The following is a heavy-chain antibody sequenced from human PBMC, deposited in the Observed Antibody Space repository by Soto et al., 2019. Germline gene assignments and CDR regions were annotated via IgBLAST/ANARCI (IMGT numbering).Heavy chain of an antibody. J-gene: IGHJ4*02. CDR3: ARGQWSAVVVIPFDY. Sequence: QVQLVQSGAEVKKPGASVKVSCKASGYTFTSYYMHWVRQAPGQGLEWMGIINPSGGSTSYAQKLQGRVTMTRDTSTSTVYMELSSLGSEDTAVYYCARGQWSAVVVIPFDYWGQGTLVTVSS. CDR1: GYTFTSYY. CDR2: INPSGGST. V-gene: IGHV1-46*01. D-gene: IGHD3-22*01.